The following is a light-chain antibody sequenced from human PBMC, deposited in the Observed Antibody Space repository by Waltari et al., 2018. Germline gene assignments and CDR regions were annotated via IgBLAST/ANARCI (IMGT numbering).Light chain of an antibody. CDR3: AAWDDSLSSGV. J-gene: IGLJ3*02. V-gene: IGLV1-47*01. CDR2: RNN. CDR1: SSNIGSNY. Sequence: QSVLTQPPSASGTPGQRVTISCSGSSSNIGSNYVYWYQQLQGTAPKLLIYRNNQRPSGVPDRFLGSKSGTSASLAISGLRSEDEADYYCAAWDDSLSSGVFGGGTKLTVL.